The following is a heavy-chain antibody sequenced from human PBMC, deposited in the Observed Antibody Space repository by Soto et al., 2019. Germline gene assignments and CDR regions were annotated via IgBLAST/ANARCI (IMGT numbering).Heavy chain of an antibody. CDR3: ARDMYSTAYFVTWFET. V-gene: IGHV3-30*04. CDR1: GFSFSSYA. Sequence: QVRLVESGGGVVQPGRSLRLSCTASGFSFSSYAMYWFRQPPGKGLEWVAVISKDGMNKNYADSVKGRFTVSRDNANYSMDLQLNSLRGEDTAMYYCARDMYSTAYFVTWFETWGQGTLVTVST. J-gene: IGHJ5*02. D-gene: IGHD6-13*01. CDR2: ISKDGMNK.